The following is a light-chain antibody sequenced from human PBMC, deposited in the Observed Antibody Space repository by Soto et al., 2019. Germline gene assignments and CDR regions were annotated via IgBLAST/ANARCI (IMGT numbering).Light chain of an antibody. J-gene: IGKJ2*01. Sequence: DIQMTQSPSSLSASVGDRVTITCRASRSISSHLNWYQQKPGKAPNLLIYAAFSLLSGVPSRFSGSGSGTDFTLTISSLQPGDFASYYCQQSYNTPYTFGQGTKLEI. V-gene: IGKV1-39*01. CDR1: RSISSH. CDR2: AAF. CDR3: QQSYNTPYT.